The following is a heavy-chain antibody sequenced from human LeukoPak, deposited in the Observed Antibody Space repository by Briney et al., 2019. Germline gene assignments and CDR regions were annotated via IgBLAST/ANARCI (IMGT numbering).Heavy chain of an antibody. CDR2: IYHNGNT. J-gene: IGHJ4*02. Sequence: PSETLSLTCTVSTYSISSGYYWGWIRQPPGKGLEWIGNIYHNGNTYYSPSLKSRVTISVDTSKKQFSLKLRTATAADTAVYYCARIEAVTRGYNHAYYFDYWGQGTLVTVSS. CDR1: TYSISSGYY. CDR3: ARIEAVTRGYNHAYYFDY. V-gene: IGHV4-38-2*02. D-gene: IGHD5-18*01.